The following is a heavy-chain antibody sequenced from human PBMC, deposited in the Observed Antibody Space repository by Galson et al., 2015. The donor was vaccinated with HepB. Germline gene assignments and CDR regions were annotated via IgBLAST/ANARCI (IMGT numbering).Heavy chain of an antibody. Sequence: SLRLSCAVSGFTFSSYSMNWVRQAPEKGLEWVSSISSSSSYIYYADSVKGRFTISRDNAKNSLYLQMNSLRAEDTAVYYCARDGVAARSGYYYYYMDVWGKGTTVTVSS. CDR2: ISSSSSYI. CDR1: GFTFSSYS. CDR3: ARDGVAARSGYYYYYMDV. D-gene: IGHD6-6*01. J-gene: IGHJ6*03. V-gene: IGHV3-21*01.